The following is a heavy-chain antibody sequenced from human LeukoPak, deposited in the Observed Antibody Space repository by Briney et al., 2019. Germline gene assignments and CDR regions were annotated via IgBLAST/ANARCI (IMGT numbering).Heavy chain of an antibody. V-gene: IGHV3-23*01. Sequence: GGSLTLSCAASGFTFSSYAMSWVRQAPGKGLEWVSAISGSGGSTYYADSVKGRFTISRDNSKNTLYLQMNSLRAEDTAVYYCAKLPAGVAGSDNWFDPWGQGTLVTVSS. J-gene: IGHJ5*02. CDR2: ISGSGGST. CDR1: GFTFSSYA. D-gene: IGHD3-10*01. CDR3: AKLPAGVAGSDNWFDP.